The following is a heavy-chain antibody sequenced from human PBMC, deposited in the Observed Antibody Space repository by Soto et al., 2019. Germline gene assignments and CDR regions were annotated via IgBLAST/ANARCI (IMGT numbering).Heavy chain of an antibody. CDR1: GYTFTSYG. V-gene: IGHV1-18*01. Sequence: QVQLVQSGAEVKKPGASVKVSCKASGYTFTSYGISWVRQAPGQGFEWMGWIRDYNGNTNYAHKLQGRVTMTTDTSTSTAYMELGRLGYYDRAVYYCTRDLPTIDVWGQGTTVTVSS. CDR3: TRDLPTIDV. CDR2: IRDYNGNT. J-gene: IGHJ6*02.